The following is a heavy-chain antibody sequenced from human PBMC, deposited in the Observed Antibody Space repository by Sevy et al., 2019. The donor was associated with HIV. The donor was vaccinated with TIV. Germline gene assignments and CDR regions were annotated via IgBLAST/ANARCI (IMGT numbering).Heavy chain of an antibody. J-gene: IGHJ4*02. D-gene: IGHD3-22*01. CDR1: GYTFTGYY. CDR2: INPNSGGT. Sequence: ASVKVSCKASGYTFTGYYMHWVRQAPGQVLELIGWINPNSGGTNYAQKFQGRVTMTRDTSISTAYMELSRLRSDDTAVYYCARDLAYYDSSGYLPALDYFDYWGRGTLVTVSS. CDR3: ARDLAYYDSSGYLPALDYFDY. V-gene: IGHV1-2*02.